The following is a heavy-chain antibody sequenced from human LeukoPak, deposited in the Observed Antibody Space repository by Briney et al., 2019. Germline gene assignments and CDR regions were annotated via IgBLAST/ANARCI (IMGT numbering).Heavy chain of an antibody. D-gene: IGHD5-24*01. CDR1: GFSFSDHE. CDR3: ATGDDYRTFDY. CDR2: ISASGITI. V-gene: IGHV3-48*03. J-gene: IGHJ4*02. Sequence: GGSLRLSCAASGFSFSDHEMNWVRQAPGKGLEWVSYISASGITIYYADSVKGRFTISRDNAKNSLYLQMNSLRAEDTAVYYCATGDDYRTFDYWGQGTLVTVSS.